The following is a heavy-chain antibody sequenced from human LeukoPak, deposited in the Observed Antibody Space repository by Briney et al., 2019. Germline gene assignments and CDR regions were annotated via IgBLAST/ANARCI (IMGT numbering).Heavy chain of an antibody. CDR1: GGSMSSYY. V-gene: IGHV4-59*01. CDR3: ARITLGLEAT. Sequence: SETLSLTCTVSGGSMSSYYWSWIRQPPGKGLEWIGYIYYSGSTNYSPSLKSRVTISVDTSKNQFSLKLSSMTAADTAVYYCARITLGLEATWGQGTLVTVSS. D-gene: IGHD5-12*01. J-gene: IGHJ4*02. CDR2: IYYSGST.